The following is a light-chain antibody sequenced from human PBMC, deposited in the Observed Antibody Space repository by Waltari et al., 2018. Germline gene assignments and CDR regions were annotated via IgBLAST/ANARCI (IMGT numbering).Light chain of an antibody. CDR3: AAWDYSLDGHVL. J-gene: IGLJ2*01. CDR1: NSNVGRNS. V-gene: IGLV1-44*01. CDR2: RNN. Sequence: QSVLTQPPSASGTPGQRVTIPCSGSNSNVGRNSVNWYQQVPGTAPKPLIYRNNQRPSGVPDRFSGSKSGTSASLAISGLQSEDEADYYCAAWDYSLDGHVLFGGGTKLTVL.